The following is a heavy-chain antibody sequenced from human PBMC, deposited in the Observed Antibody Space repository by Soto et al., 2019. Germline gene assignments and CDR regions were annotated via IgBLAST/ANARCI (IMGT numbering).Heavy chain of an antibody. CDR2: ISAFNGET. V-gene: IGHV1-18*01. CDR1: GFTFSDYG. Sequence: QIQLVQSGAEVKKPGASVKVSCKASGFTFSDYGFSWVRQAPGRGLEWMGWISAFNGETNYPQKCEGRVAMTTDAATTTAYMELRSLTVDDTAVYYCVRDQQWLLPVPLNFDSWGQGTVVTVSS. D-gene: IGHD6-19*01. J-gene: IGHJ4*02. CDR3: VRDQQWLLPVPLNFDS.